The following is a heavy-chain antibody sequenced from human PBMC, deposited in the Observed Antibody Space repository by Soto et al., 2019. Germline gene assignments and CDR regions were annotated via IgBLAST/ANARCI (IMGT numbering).Heavy chain of an antibody. CDR3: EAGITGTLWAYYFDY. D-gene: IGHD1-20*01. CDR1: GGSISSSSYY. V-gene: IGHV4-39*01. Sequence: QLQLQESGPGLVKPSETLSLTCTVSGGSISSSSYYWGWIRQPPGKGLEWIGSMSYSAGTNYNPSLKSRVTISVDTSKNQFSLKLSSVTAADTAVYYCEAGITGTLWAYYFDYWGQGTLVTVSS. CDR2: MSYSAGT. J-gene: IGHJ4*02.